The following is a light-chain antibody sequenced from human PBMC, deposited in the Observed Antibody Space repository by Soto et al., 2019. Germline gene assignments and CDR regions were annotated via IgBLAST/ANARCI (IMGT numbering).Light chain of an antibody. CDR1: QRISPW. CDR3: QQYYTYPWT. J-gene: IGKJ1*01. CDR2: KAS. Sequence: DIQMTQSPSTLPASVGARLTITCRASQRISPWLAWYQQRPGKGPKLLIYKASNVQGGVSSRFSGSGSGTEFTLTISGLQPDDFATYYCQQYYTYPWTFGHGTKVDIK. V-gene: IGKV1-5*03.